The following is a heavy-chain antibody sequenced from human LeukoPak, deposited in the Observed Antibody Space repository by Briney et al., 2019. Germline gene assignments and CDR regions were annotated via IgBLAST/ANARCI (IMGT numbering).Heavy chain of an antibody. D-gene: IGHD5-18*01. CDR1: GGSISSSSYY. J-gene: IGHJ5*02. V-gene: IGHV4-39*01. CDR2: IYYSGST. CDR3: AGHIQLAFRVSRLGWFGP. Sequence: PSETLSLTCTVSGGSISSSSYYWGWIRQPPGKGLEWIGSIYYSGSTYYNPSLKSRVTISVDTSKNQFSLKLSSVTAADTAVYYCAGHIQLAFRVSRLGWFGPWGQGTLVTVSS.